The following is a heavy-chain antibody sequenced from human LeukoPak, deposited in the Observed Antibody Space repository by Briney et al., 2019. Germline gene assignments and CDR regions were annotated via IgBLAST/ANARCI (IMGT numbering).Heavy chain of an antibody. V-gene: IGHV1-69*13. CDR2: IIPIFGTA. Sequence: ASVKVSCKASGYTFTSYGISWVRQAPGQGLEWMGGIIPIFGTANYAQKFQGRVTITADESTSTAYMELSSLRSEDTAVYYCARGSVVVRLRGPLDYWGQGTLVTVSS. CDR1: GYTFTSYG. J-gene: IGHJ4*02. D-gene: IGHD2-21*01. CDR3: ARGSVVVRLRGPLDY.